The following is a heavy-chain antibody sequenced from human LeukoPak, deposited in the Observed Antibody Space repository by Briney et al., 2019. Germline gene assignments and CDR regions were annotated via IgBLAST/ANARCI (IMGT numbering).Heavy chain of an antibody. CDR2: IKQDRSEK. D-gene: IGHD6-13*01. CDR3: ARRFLSSSEVLNFDY. Sequence: GGSLRLSCAASGFTFSDYWMSWVRQAPGKGLEWVANIKQDRSEKYYVDSVKGRFTISRDNAKNSLYLQMNSLRAEDTAVYYCARRFLSSSEVLNFDYWGQGTLVTVSS. V-gene: IGHV3-7*01. J-gene: IGHJ4*02. CDR1: GFTFSDYW.